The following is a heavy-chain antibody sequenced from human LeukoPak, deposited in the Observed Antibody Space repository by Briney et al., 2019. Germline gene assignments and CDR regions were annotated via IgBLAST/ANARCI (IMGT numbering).Heavy chain of an antibody. CDR1: GGTFSSYA. D-gene: IGHD3-22*01. CDR2: IIPIFGTA. Sequence: SVKVSCKASGGTFSSYAISWVRQAPGQGLEWMGGIIPIFGTANYAQKFQGRVTITADKSTSTAYMELSSLRSEDTAVYYCARGSRITMIDPNYYYYMDVWGKGTTVTVSS. CDR3: ARGSRITMIDPNYYYYMDV. J-gene: IGHJ6*03. V-gene: IGHV1-69*06.